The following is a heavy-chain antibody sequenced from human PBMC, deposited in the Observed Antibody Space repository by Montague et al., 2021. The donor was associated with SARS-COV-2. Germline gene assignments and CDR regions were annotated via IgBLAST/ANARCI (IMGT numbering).Heavy chain of an antibody. Sequence: SLRLSCAASGFTFDDYAMHWARQAPGKGLEWVSGISWNSGSIGYADSVKGRFTISRDNAKNSLYLQMNSLRAEDTALYYCAKALYGDYPFDYWGQGTLVTVSS. J-gene: IGHJ4*02. CDR2: ISWNSGSI. CDR3: AKALYGDYPFDY. CDR1: GFTFDDYA. D-gene: IGHD4-17*01. V-gene: IGHV3-9*01.